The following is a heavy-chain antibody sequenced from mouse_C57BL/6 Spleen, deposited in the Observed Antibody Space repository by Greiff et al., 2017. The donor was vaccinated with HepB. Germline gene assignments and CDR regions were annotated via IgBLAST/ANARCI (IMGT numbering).Heavy chain of an antibody. CDR3: ARAPYYGSSYGYFDY. J-gene: IGHJ2*01. D-gene: IGHD1-1*01. CDR1: GYTFTSYW. Sequence: QVQLQQPGAELVKPGASVKMSCKASGYTFTSYWITWVKQRPGQGLEWIGDIYPGSGSTNYNEKFKSKATLTVDTSSSTAYMQLSSLTSEDSAVYYCARAPYYGSSYGYFDYWGQGTPLTVSS. V-gene: IGHV1-55*01. CDR2: IYPGSGST.